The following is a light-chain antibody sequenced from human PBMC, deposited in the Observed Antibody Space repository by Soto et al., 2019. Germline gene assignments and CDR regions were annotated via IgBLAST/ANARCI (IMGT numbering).Light chain of an antibody. Sequence: EIVLTQSPGTLSLSPGERATLSCRASQSVSNNYLAWYQQKPGQAPRLLIYGASSRATGIPDTFSGNGSGTDFTLTISRLEPEDFAVYYCQQYGSSPPRTFGQGTKLEIK. CDR1: QSVSNNY. J-gene: IGKJ2*01. CDR2: GAS. CDR3: QQYGSSPPRT. V-gene: IGKV3-20*01.